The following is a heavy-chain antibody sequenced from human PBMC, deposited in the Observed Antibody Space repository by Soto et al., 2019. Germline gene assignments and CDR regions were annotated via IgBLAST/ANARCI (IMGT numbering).Heavy chain of an antibody. CDR1: GFTFSSYY. CDR3: ARGGRGGYRGSWFDY. Sequence: GGSLRLSCAASGFTFSSYYLNWVRQAPGKGLEWVSNIRTDGSDTNYVDSVKGRFTISRDNGKNSLYLQMDSLRAEDTAVYYCARGGRGGYRGSWFDYWGQGTMVTVSS. J-gene: IGHJ4*03. D-gene: IGHD6-13*01. V-gene: IGHV3-7*01. CDR2: IRTDGSDT.